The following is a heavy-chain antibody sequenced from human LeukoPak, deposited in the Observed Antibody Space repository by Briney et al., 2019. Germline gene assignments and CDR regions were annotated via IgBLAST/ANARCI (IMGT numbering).Heavy chain of an antibody. CDR1: GFTFSNHW. CDR2: IKEDGSEK. J-gene: IGHJ4*02. CDR3: ASGRQLGY. Sequence: GGSLRLSCAASGFTFSNHWMSLVRQAPGKGLEWVANIKEDGSEKYYVDSVKGRFTISRDNARNSLYLQMNSLRAEDTAVYYCASGRQLGYWGQGTLVTVSS. V-gene: IGHV3-7*01. D-gene: IGHD6-13*01.